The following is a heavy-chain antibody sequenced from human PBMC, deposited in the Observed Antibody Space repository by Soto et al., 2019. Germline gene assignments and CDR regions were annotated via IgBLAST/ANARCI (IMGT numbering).Heavy chain of an antibody. Sequence: ASVKVSCKASGYSFTDYHIHWVRQAPGQGLEWLGRINPKSGGTSTAQKFQGWVTMTRDTSISTAYMEVSRLRSDDTAVYYCARVRSGTYHHFDYWGQGTLVTVSS. CDR3: ARVRSGTYHHFDY. CDR2: INPKSGGT. D-gene: IGHD1-26*01. CDR1: GYSFTDYH. V-gene: IGHV1-2*04. J-gene: IGHJ4*02.